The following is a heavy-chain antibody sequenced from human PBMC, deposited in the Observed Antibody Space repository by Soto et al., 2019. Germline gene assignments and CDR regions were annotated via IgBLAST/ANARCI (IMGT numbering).Heavy chain of an antibody. D-gene: IGHD2-2*01. Sequence: PGGALRLSCAASVFTFSDYNMNWVRQAPGEGLEWVSSISSSGSYIYYAGSVKGRFTISRDNARNSLYLQMISLRAADTAVYYCVTGYPYCSSSTCYADYWGQGTLVTVSS. J-gene: IGHJ4*02. CDR1: VFTFSDYN. CDR3: VTGYPYCSSSTCYADY. CDR2: ISSSGSYI. V-gene: IGHV3-21*01.